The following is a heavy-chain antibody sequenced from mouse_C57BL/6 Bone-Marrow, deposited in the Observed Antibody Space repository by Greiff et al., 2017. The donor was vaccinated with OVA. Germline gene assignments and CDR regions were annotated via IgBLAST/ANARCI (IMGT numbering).Heavy chain of an antibody. J-gene: IGHJ3*01. D-gene: IGHD2-3*01. CDR1: GFTFSDYG. V-gene: IGHV5-17*01. CDR3: ARPGYDGYYRFAY. CDR2: ISSGSSTI. Sequence: EVQGVESGGGLVKPGGSLKLSCAASGFTFSDYGMHWVRQAPEKGLEWVAYISSGSSTIYYADTVKGRFTISRDNAKNTLFLQMTSLRSEDTAMYYCARPGYDGYYRFAYWGQGTLVTVSA.